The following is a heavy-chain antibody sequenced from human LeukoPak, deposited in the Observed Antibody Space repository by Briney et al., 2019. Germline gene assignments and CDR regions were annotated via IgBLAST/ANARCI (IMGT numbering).Heavy chain of an antibody. CDR3: AKGTVVTSSPGY. V-gene: IGHV3-30*02. J-gene: IGHJ4*02. CDR2: IRYDGSNK. D-gene: IGHD4-23*01. Sequence: PGGSLRLSCAASGFTFSSYGMHWVRQAPGKGLEWVAFIRYDGSNKYYADSVKGRFTISRDNSKNTLYLQMNSLRAEDTAVYYCAKGTVVTSSPGYWGQGTLVTVSS. CDR1: GFTFSSYG.